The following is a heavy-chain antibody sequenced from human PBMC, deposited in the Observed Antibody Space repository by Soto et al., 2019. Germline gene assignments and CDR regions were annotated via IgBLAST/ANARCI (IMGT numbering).Heavy chain of an antibody. Sequence: QVQLQESGPGLVRPSETLSLTCSVSGESIGSGGHYWNRIPQRPEKGLEWIGYIYYSGSTHYNPSLRSRLTVALDTYKNQFFLRLVSVTAADTALYYCARDQALAPTVWGYWGQGIQVTVSS. V-gene: IGHV4-31*03. CDR2: IYYSGST. J-gene: IGHJ4*02. CDR3: ARDQALAPTVWGY. D-gene: IGHD7-27*01. CDR1: GESIGSGGHY.